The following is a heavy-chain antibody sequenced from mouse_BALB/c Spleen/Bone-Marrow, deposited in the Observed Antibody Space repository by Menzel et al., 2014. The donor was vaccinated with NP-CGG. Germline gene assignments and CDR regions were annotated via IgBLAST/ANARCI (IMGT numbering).Heavy chain of an antibody. CDR1: GFTFTDYY. D-gene: IGHD1-1*01. CDR3: ARDMGGLLFDS. CDR2: IRNKAYGYTT. V-gene: IGHV7-3*02. J-gene: IGHJ2*01. Sequence: EVQGVESGGGLVQPGGSLRLSCATSGFTFTDYYMNWVRQPPGKALEWLAFIRNKAYGYTTEYSASVKGRFTTSRDNSQNILYLQMNTLRAEDSATYYCARDMGGLLFDSWGQGTTLSVSS.